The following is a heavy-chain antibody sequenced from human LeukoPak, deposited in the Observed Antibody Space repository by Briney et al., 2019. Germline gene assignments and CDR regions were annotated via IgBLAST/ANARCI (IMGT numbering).Heavy chain of an antibody. J-gene: IGHJ4*02. CDR2: ISYDGSNK. Sequence: GGSLRLSCAASGFTFSSYAMHWVRQAPGKGLEWVAVISYDGSNKYYADSVKGRFTISRDNSKNTLYLQMNSLRAEDMAVYYCARIQSGVQLDYWGQGTLVTVSS. D-gene: IGHD3-3*01. V-gene: IGHV3-30-3*01. CDR3: ARIQSGVQLDY. CDR1: GFTFSSYA.